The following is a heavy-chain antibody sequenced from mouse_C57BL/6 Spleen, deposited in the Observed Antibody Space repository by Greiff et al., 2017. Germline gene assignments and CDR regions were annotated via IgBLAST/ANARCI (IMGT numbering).Heavy chain of an antibody. CDR2: INYDGSSI. V-gene: IGHV5-16*01. D-gene: IGHD2-1*01. J-gene: IGHJ4*01. Sequence: EVKLMESEGGLVQPGSSVKLSCTASGFTFSDYSMAWVRQVPEKGLEWVANINYDGSSIYYLDTLKSRFINSCDNAKNMLFLQMSSLTAEDTGTYYDAREGNLYAMDYWGQGTSVTVAS. CDR3: AREGNLYAMDY. CDR1: GFTFSDYS.